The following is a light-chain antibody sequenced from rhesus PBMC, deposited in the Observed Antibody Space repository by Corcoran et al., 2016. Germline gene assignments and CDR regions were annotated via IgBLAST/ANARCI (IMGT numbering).Light chain of an antibody. Sequence: DIQMTQSPSSLSASVGDTVTITRRASQSISSWLAWYQQKPGKAPKLLIYKASTLQSGVPSRLSGRGSGTDFTLTISSLQSEDFATYYCPQYSSSPWTFGRGTKVGIK. J-gene: IGKJ1*01. CDR3: PQYSSSPWT. CDR1: QSISSW. V-gene: IGKV1-22*01. CDR2: KAS.